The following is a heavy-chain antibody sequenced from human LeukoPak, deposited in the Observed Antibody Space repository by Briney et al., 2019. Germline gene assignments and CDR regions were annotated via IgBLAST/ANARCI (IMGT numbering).Heavy chain of an antibody. CDR1: GYTYTSYG. Sequence: GASVKVSCKASGYTYTSYGISWVRQAPGQGLEWMGWISAYNGNTNYAQKLQGRVTMTTDTSTSTAYMELRSLRSDDTAVYYCARVRVCGGDCYWYFDLSGRGTLVTVSS. CDR3: ARVRVCGGDCYWYFDL. CDR2: ISAYNGNT. J-gene: IGHJ2*01. V-gene: IGHV1-18*01. D-gene: IGHD2-21*01.